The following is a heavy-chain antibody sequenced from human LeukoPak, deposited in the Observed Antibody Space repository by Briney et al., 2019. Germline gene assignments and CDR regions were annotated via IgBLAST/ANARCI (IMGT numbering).Heavy chain of an antibody. V-gene: IGHV4-61*02. D-gene: IGHD6-13*01. J-gene: IGHJ4*02. Sequence: SQTLSLTCTVSGGSISSGSSYWSWIRQPAGKGLEWIGRIYTSGSTNYNPSLKSRVTISVDTSKNQFSLKLSSVTAADTAVYYCARNRDLAAADYWGQGTLVTVSS. CDR3: ARNRDLAAADY. CDR1: GGSISSGSSY. CDR2: IYTSGST.